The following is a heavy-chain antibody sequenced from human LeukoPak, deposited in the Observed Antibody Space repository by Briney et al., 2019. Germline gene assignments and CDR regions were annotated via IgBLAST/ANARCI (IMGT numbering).Heavy chain of an antibody. CDR2: INPNSGGT. CDR1: GYTFTGYY. V-gene: IGHV1-2*02. Sequence: ASVKVSCKASGYTFTGYYMHWVRQAPGQGLEWMGWINPNSGGTNYAQKFQGRVTMTRNTSISTAYMELSRLRSDDTAVYYCAREPQDIVVVPAAMGYWGQGTLVTVSS. CDR3: AREPQDIVVVPAAMGY. D-gene: IGHD2-2*01. J-gene: IGHJ4*02.